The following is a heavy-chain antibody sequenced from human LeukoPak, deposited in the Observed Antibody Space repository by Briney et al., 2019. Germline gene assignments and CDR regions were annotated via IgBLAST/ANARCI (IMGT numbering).Heavy chain of an antibody. CDR2: ISSIGSTV. V-gene: IGHV3-48*03. J-gene: IGHJ4*02. CDR1: GFTFSTYE. D-gene: IGHD4-11*01. CDR3: AGGMTTGTVDS. Sequence: GGSLRLSCTASGFTFSTYEMNWVRQAPGKGLEWVSYISSIGSTVYYADSVKGRCTISRDSAKNSLYLQMNSLRAEDTAVYYCAGGMTTGTVDSWGQGTLVTVSS.